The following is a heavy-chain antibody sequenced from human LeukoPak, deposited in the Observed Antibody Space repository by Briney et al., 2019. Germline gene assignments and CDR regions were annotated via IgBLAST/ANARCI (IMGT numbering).Heavy chain of an antibody. CDR1: GGSVSSNSYY. V-gene: IGHV4-61*01. Sequence: SETLSLTCTVSGGSVSSNSYYWSWIRQPPGTGLEWIGYICYNGRTNYNPSLKSRVTISVDTSKNQFSLKLSSVTAADTAVYYCAREDNTGWYYFDNWGQGTLVTVSS. J-gene: IGHJ4*02. CDR3: AREDNTGWYYFDN. D-gene: IGHD6-19*01. CDR2: ICYNGRT.